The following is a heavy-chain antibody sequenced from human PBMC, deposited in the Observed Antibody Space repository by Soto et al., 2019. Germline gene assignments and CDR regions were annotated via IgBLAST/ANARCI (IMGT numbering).Heavy chain of an antibody. D-gene: IGHD2-2*01. CDR3: AAGSPPYQLLSTNYYYYMDV. CDR2: IVVGSGNT. Sequence: GASVKVSCKASGFTFTSSAMQWVRQARGQRLEWIGWIVVGSGNTNYAQKFQERVTITRDMSTSTAYMELSSLRSEDTAVYYCAAGSPPYQLLSTNYYYYMDVWGKGTTVTSP. CDR1: GFTFTSSA. V-gene: IGHV1-58*02. J-gene: IGHJ6*03.